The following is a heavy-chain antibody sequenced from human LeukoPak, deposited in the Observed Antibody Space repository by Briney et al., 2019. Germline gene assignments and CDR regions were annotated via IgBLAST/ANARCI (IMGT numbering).Heavy chain of an antibody. CDR3: ARGSIVVVVDYYFDY. CDR1: GFTFSRYS. Sequence: PGGSLRLSCAASGFTFSRYSMNWVRQAPGKGLEWVSSISSSSSYIYYADSVKGRFTISRDNAKNSLYLQMNSLRAEDTAVYYCARGSIVVVVDYYFDYWGQGTLVTVSS. CDR2: ISSSSSYI. V-gene: IGHV3-21*01. D-gene: IGHD2-15*01. J-gene: IGHJ4*02.